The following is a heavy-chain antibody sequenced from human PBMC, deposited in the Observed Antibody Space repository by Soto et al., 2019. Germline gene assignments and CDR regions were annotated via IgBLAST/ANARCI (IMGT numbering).Heavy chain of an antibody. CDR3: ARGKSSWYDY. D-gene: IGHD6-13*01. J-gene: IGHJ4*02. CDR2: IDPNNGNT. V-gene: IGHV1-24*01. CDR1: GYTLTELS. Sequence: ASVKVSCKVSGYTLTELSMHWVRQATGQGLEWMGWIDPNNGNTGYAQKSQGRVTMTRNTSTSTAYMELSSLRSEDTAVYYCARGKSSWYDYWGQGTLVTVSS.